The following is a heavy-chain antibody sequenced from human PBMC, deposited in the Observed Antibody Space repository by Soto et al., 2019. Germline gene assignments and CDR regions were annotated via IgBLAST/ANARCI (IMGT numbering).Heavy chain of an antibody. CDR1: GGTFSSYA. D-gene: IGHD5-18*01. CDR2: IIPIFGTA. V-gene: IGHV1-69*13. CDR3: ARDWADVDTAMVTSSYYGMDV. J-gene: IGHJ6*02. Sequence: ASVKVSCKASGGTFSSYAISWVRQAPGQGLEWMGGIIPIFGTANYAQKFQGRVTITADESTSTAYMELSSLRSEDTAVYYCARDWADVDTAMVTSSYYGMDVWGQGTTVTVSS.